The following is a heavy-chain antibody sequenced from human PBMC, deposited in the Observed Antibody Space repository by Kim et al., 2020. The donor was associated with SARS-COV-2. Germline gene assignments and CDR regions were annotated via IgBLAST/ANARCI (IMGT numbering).Heavy chain of an antibody. CDR1: GGSISSSSYY. CDR3: ASTQRGYSGYEISGAFDI. J-gene: IGHJ3*02. CDR2: IYYSGST. D-gene: IGHD5-12*01. Sequence: SETLSLTCTVSGGSISSSSYYWGWIRQPPGKGLEWIGSIYYSGSTYYNPSLKSRVTISVDTSKNQFSLKLSSVTAADTAVYYCASTQRGYSGYEISGAFDIWGQGTMVTVSS. V-gene: IGHV4-39*01.